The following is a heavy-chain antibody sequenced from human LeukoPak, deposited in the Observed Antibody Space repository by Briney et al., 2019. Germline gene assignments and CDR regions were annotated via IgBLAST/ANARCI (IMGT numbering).Heavy chain of an antibody. CDR3: ARDRTTSGFDY. D-gene: IGHD4-17*01. CDR1: GFTFSSYG. CDR2: IWYDGSNK. V-gene: IGHV3-33*01. J-gene: IGHJ4*02. Sequence: GRSLRLSCAASGFTFSSYGTHWVRQAPGKGLEWVAVIWYDGSNKYYADSVKGRFTISRDNSKNTLYLQMNSLRAEDTAVYYCARDRTTSGFDYWGQGTLVTVSS.